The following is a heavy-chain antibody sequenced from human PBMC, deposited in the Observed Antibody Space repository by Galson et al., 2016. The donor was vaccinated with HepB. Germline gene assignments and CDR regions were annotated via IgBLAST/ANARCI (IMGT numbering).Heavy chain of an antibody. CDR3: AREGDRIVAAGLDY. J-gene: IGHJ4*02. CDR2: MKNNGSEE. D-gene: IGHD6-25*01. V-gene: IGHV3-7*01. Sequence: SLRLSCAVSGFNLNTNYMSWVRQAPGQGLEWVANMKNNGSEEYYLGSLKGRFTISRDNARNSLYLQMNNLRAEDTAVYYCAREGDRIVAAGLDYWGQGTLVTVSS. CDR1: GFNLNTNY.